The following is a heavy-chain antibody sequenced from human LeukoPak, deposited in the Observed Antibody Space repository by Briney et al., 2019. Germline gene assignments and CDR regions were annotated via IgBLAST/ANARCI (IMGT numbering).Heavy chain of an antibody. CDR1: GFTFSSYV. Sequence: GGSLRLSCAASGFTFSSYVMSWVRQAPGKGLEWVSAISGSGGSTYYADSVKGRFTISRDNSKNTLYLQMNSLRAEDTAVYYCAKGEYCSSTSCQPDYWGQGTLVTVSS. J-gene: IGHJ4*02. CDR2: ISGSGGST. CDR3: AKGEYCSSTSCQPDY. V-gene: IGHV3-23*01. D-gene: IGHD2-2*01.